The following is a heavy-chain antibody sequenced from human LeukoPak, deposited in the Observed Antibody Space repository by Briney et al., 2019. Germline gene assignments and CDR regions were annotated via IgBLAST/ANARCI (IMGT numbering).Heavy chain of an antibody. D-gene: IGHD5-12*01. V-gene: IGHV3-30*18. J-gene: IGHJ4*02. CDR1: GFTFSSFG. Sequence: PGGSLSLSCVASGFTFSSFGMHWIRQAPGKGLEWVAVISYDGSNTYYADSVKGRFTISRDNYKNTLYLEMNSLGDEDTAVCYCAKDPRYSGTYRGLHYWGQGTLITVSS. CDR3: AKDPRYSGTYRGLHY. CDR2: ISYDGSNT.